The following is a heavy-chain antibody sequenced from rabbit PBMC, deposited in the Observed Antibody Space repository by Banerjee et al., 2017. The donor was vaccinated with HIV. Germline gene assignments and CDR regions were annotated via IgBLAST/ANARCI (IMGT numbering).Heavy chain of an antibody. CDR2: IYIGSGSV. D-gene: IGHD6-1*01. Sequence: QQLVESGGGLVKPGASLTLTCTASGFSFSGGYYMCWVRQAPGKGLEWIGCIYIGSGSVDYADWVNGRFTISFDNAQNTVSLQLTSLTAADTATYFCARGIYTGYAGYPYVTFNLWGQGTLVTVS. V-gene: IGHV1S40*01. J-gene: IGHJ4*01. CDR3: ARGIYTGYAGYPYVTFNL. CDR1: GFSFSGGYY.